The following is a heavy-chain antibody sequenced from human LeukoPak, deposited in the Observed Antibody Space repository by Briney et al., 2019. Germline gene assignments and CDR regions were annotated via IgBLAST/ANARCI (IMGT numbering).Heavy chain of an antibody. V-gene: IGHV3-30*18. CDR3: AKDLSEVQVEHCFDY. CDR2: ISYDGSRK. CDR1: GFTFTTFG. Sequence: GGSLRLSCAASGFTFTTFGMHWVRQAPGKGLEWVATISYDGSRKFYADSAKGRFTISRDNSKNTLFLQVNSLRAEDTALYYCAKDLSEVQVEHCFDYWGQGTLVTVSS. D-gene: IGHD1-1*01. J-gene: IGHJ4*02.